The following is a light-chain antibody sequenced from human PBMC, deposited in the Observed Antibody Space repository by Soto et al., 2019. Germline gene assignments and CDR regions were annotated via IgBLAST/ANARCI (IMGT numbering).Light chain of an antibody. V-gene: IGKV3-15*01. Sequence: IVLTQSLGTLSLSPGERATLSCRASQSVINNYLAWYQQKPGQAPRLLIYGASTRATGIPARFSGSVSGTESTLTITSLQSEDFAVYYCQQYNNWPLTFGGGTKVDIK. CDR1: QSVINN. CDR2: GAS. J-gene: IGKJ4*01. CDR3: QQYNNWPLT.